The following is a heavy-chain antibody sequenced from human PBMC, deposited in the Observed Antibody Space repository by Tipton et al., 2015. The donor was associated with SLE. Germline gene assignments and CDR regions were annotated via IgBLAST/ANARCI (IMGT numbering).Heavy chain of an antibody. V-gene: IGHV4-59*08. CDR3: ATFEYSSSSFDY. CDR2: IYYSGSA. CDR1: GGSISSYY. J-gene: IGHJ4*02. Sequence: TLSLTCSVSGGSISSYYWSWIRQPPGKGLEWIGYIYYSGSANYNPSLKSRVTISIDTSKKQFSLKLSSVTAAGTAVYYCATFEYSSSSFDYWGQGTLVTVSS. D-gene: IGHD6-6*01.